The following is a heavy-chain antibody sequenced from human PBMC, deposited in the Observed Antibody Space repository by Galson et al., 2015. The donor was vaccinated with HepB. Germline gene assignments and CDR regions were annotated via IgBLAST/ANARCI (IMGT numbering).Heavy chain of an antibody. Sequence: SVKVSCKASGYTFTSYGISWVRQAPGQGLEWMGWISAYNGNTNYAQKLQGRVTMTTDTSTSTAYMELRSLRSDDTAVYYCARDRLSSIAARPPIYYYYYGMDVWGQGTTVTVSS. CDR1: GYTFTSYG. V-gene: IGHV1-18*04. CDR3: ARDRLSSIAARPPIYYYYYGMDV. CDR2: ISAYNGNT. J-gene: IGHJ6*02. D-gene: IGHD6-6*01.